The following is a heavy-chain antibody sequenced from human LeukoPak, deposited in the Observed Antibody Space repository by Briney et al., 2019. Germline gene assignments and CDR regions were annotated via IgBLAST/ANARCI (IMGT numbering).Heavy chain of an antibody. CDR2: TYSDGST. Sequence: GGSLSLPCAASGLTVSRNYMSWVRQAPGKGLEWVSLTYSDGSTSYTKSVKGRSTISRDNTKNTVYLQINSLRVEDTAVYYCARAPYSADSSATPAAFVIWGEGTMVTVSS. CDR1: GLTVSRNY. J-gene: IGHJ3*02. D-gene: IGHD3-22*01. V-gene: IGHV3-53*01. CDR3: ARAPYSADSSATPAAFVI.